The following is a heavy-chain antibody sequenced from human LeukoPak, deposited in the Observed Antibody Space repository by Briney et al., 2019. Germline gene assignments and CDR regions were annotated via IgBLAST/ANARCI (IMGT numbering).Heavy chain of an antibody. J-gene: IGHJ4*02. CDR2: ISGSGGST. V-gene: IGHV3-23*01. CDR1: GFTFSSYA. CDR3: ANLGYCSGGSCFVTFDY. D-gene: IGHD2-15*01. Sequence: GGSLRLSCAASGFTFSSYAMSWVRQAPGKGLEWVSAISGSGGSTYYADSVKGRFTISRDNSKNTLYLQMNRLRAEDTAVYYCANLGYCSGGSCFVTFDYWGQGTLVTVSS.